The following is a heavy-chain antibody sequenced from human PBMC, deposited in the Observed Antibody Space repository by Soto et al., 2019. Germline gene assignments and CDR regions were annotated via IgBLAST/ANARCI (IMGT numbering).Heavy chain of an antibody. Sequence: ASVKVSCKASGYTFSSYAMHWVRQAPGQRLEWMGWINAGYGNTKSSQKFQDRVTISRDTSASTAYMELTSLRSEDTAVYYCARATPPTYYYDSSGYYPFDYWGQGTLVTVSS. CDR2: INAGYGNT. CDR1: GYTFSSYA. V-gene: IGHV1-3*01. J-gene: IGHJ4*02. D-gene: IGHD3-22*01. CDR3: ARATPPTYYYDSSGYYPFDY.